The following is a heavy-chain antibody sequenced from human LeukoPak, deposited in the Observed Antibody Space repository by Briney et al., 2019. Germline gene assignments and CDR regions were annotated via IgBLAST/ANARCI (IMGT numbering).Heavy chain of an antibody. CDR1: GGSTSSYY. CDR2: IYYSGST. V-gene: IGHV4-59*01. CDR3: ARGGGYDFWSGYGTYYFDY. J-gene: IGHJ4*02. Sequence: AETLSLTCTVSGGSTSSYYWSWIRQPPGKGLEWIGYIYYSGSTNYNPSLKSRVTISVDTSKNQFSLKLSSVTAADTAVYYCARGGGYDFWSGYGTYYFDYWGQGTLVTVSS. D-gene: IGHD3-3*01.